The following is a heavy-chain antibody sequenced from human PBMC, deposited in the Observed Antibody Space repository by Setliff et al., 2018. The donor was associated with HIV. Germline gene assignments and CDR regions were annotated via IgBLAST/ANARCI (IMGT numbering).Heavy chain of an antibody. Sequence: SETLSLTCVVSGDSIDNRYYWAWIRQPPGRGLEWIGTVYHTGTTYYNSSLKSRVTISIDTSNNRFSLRLYSVTAADTAVYFCARALAGGSGWNYFDLWGPGTLVTVSS. CDR2: VYHTGTT. CDR3: ARALAGGSGWNYFDL. J-gene: IGHJ4*02. V-gene: IGHV4-38-2*01. CDR1: GDSIDNRYY. D-gene: IGHD6-19*01.